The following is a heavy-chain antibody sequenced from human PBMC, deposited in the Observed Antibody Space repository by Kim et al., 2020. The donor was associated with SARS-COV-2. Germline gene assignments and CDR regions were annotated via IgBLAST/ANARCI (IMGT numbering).Heavy chain of an antibody. J-gene: IGHJ6*02. Sequence: SETLSLTCTVSGGSISSGGYYWSWIRQHPGKGLEWIGYIYYSGSTYYNPSLKSRVTISVDTSKNQFSLKLSSVTAADTAVYYCACRARFRLYGMDVWGQGTTVTVSS. V-gene: IGHV4-31*03. CDR2: IYYSGST. CDR3: ACRARFRLYGMDV. D-gene: IGHD2-2*01. CDR1: GGSISSGGYY.